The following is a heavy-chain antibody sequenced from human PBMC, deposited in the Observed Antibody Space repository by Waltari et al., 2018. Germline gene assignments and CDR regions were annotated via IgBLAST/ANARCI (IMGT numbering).Heavy chain of an antibody. J-gene: IGHJ4*02. CDR2: IKQDGSEK. CDR3: ARDPYYYDSSGPRGGFDY. CDR1: GFTFSSYW. D-gene: IGHD3-22*01. Sequence: VQLVESGGGLVQPGGSLRLSCAASGFTFSSYWMSWVRQAPGTGLEWVANIKQDGSEKYYVDSVKGRFTISRDNAKNSLYLQMNSLRAEDTAVYYCARDPYYYDSSGPRGGFDYWGQGTLVTVSS. V-gene: IGHV3-7*01.